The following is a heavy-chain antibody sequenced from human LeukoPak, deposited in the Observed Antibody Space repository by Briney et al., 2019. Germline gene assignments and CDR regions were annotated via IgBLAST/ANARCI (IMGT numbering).Heavy chain of an antibody. CDR3: ARQTGSGLFLLP. V-gene: IGHV4-39*01. CDR2: IYYTGNT. D-gene: IGHD3/OR15-3a*01. CDR1: GVSISSSNSY. J-gene: IGHJ4*02. Sequence: SETLSLTCSVSGVSISSSNSYWGWIRQPPGKGLEWIGSIYYTGNTYYNASVKSQVSISIDTSKNQFSLRLTSVTAADTAVYFCARQTGSGLFLLPGGQGTLVTVSS.